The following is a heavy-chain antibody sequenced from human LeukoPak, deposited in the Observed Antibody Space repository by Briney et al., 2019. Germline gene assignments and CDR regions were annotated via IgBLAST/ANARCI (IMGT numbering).Heavy chain of an antibody. J-gene: IGHJ4*02. D-gene: IGHD5-24*01. CDR2: TYSRSKWYN. CDR3: ARQMAGPFDS. Sequence: ALSGGTSGRGIFCISAVGNSIRQSPSRGLEWLGRTYSRSKWYNDYAISMKTRVTINPDTSKKQFSLQLNSVTLEYSAVYYCARQMAGPFDSWGQGTLVTVSS. CDR1: GRGIFCISAV. V-gene: IGHV6-1*01.